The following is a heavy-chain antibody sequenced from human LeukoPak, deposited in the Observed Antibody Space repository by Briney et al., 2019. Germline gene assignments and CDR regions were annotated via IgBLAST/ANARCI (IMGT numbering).Heavy chain of an antibody. J-gene: IGHJ5*02. CDR2: ISSSSTYI. Sequence: GGSLRLSGAASGFTFSTYNMNWVRQAPGKGLEWVSSISSSSTYIYYADSVKGRFTISRDNAKNSLYLQMNNLRAEDTAVYYCATVRDNWFDPWGQGTLVTVSS. D-gene: IGHD3-10*01. CDR1: GFTFSTYN. CDR3: ATVRDNWFDP. V-gene: IGHV3-21*01.